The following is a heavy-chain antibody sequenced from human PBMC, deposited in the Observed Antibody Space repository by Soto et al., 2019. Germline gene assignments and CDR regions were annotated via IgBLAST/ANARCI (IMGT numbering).Heavy chain of an antibody. CDR3: ARAIPLTHYYDAFDI. D-gene: IGHD1-26*01. CDR1: GDSISSYY. J-gene: IGHJ3*02. Sequence: SETLSLTCTVSGDSISSYYWNWIRQPPGKGLEWIGYISYSGSTNYNPSLKSRVTISVDTSKNQFSLNLSSVTVADTAVYYCARAIPLTHYYDAFDIWGQGTMVTVSS. CDR2: ISYSGST. V-gene: IGHV4-59*01.